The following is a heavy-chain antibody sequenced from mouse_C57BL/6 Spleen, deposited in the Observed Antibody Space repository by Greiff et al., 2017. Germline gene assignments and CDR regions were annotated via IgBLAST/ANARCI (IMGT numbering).Heavy chain of an antibody. V-gene: IGHV5-4*01. CDR1: GFTFSSYA. Sequence: EVLLVESGGGLVKPGGSLKLSCAASGFTFSSYAMSWVRQTPEKRLEWVATISDGGSYTYYPDNVKGRFTISRDNAKNTLYLQMSHLKSEDTAMYYCATLYDYDAWYFDVWGTGTTVTVSS. CDR3: ATLYDYDAWYFDV. CDR2: ISDGGSYT. J-gene: IGHJ1*03. D-gene: IGHD2-4*01.